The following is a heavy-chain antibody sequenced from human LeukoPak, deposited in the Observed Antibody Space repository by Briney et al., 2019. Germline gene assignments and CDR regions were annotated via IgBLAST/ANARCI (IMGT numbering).Heavy chain of an antibody. D-gene: IGHD3-10*01. CDR2: ISGSGGST. CDR1: GFTFSTYS. Sequence: GGSLRLSCAASGFTFSTYSMNWVRQAPGKGLEWVSAISGSGGSTYYADSVKGRFTISRDNSKNTLYLQMNSLSAEDTAVYYCATRSPYYYGSGSYHFDYWGQGTLVTVSS. J-gene: IGHJ4*02. V-gene: IGHV3-23*01. CDR3: ATRSPYYYGSGSYHFDY.